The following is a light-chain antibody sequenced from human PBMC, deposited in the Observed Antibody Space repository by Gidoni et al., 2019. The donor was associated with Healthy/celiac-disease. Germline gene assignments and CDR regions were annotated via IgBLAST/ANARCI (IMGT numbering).Light chain of an antibody. CDR2: DAS. Sequence: DIQMTQCPSSLSASVGDRVTITCQASQDISNYLNWYQQKPGKAPKLLIYDASNLETGVPSRFSGSGSGTDFTFTISSLQPEDIATYYCQQYDNLPYTCGQGTKLEIK. J-gene: IGKJ2*01. V-gene: IGKV1-33*01. CDR1: QDISNY. CDR3: QQYDNLPYT.